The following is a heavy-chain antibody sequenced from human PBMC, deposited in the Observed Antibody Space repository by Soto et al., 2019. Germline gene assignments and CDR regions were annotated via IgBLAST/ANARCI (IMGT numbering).Heavy chain of an antibody. CDR1: GGSISSGGYY. CDR2: IYYSGST. D-gene: IGHD2-15*01. V-gene: IGHV4-31*03. J-gene: IGHJ4*02. CDR3: ARGSVVAATLFDY. Sequence: QVQLQESGPGLVKPSQTLSLTCTVSGGSISSGGYYWSWIRQHPGKGLERIGYIYYSGSTYYNPSLKSRVTISVDTSKNQFSLKLSSVTAADTAVYYCARGSVVAATLFDYWGQGTLVTVSS.